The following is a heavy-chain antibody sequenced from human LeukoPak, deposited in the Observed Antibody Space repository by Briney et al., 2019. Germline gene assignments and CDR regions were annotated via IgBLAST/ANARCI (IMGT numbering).Heavy chain of an antibody. CDR1: GYTFTGYY. CDR2: INPNSGGT. Sequence: GASVTVSCKASGYTFTGYYMHWVRQAPGQGLEWMGWINPNSGGTNYAQKFQGRVTMARDTSISTAYMELSRLRSDDTAVYYCARALRYCSSTSCSLAHYYYYMDVWGKGTTVTVSS. CDR3: ARALRYCSSTSCSLAHYYYYMDV. V-gene: IGHV1-2*02. J-gene: IGHJ6*03. D-gene: IGHD2-2*01.